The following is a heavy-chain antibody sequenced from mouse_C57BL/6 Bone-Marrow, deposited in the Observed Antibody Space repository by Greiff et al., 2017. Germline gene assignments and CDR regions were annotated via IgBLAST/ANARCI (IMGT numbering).Heavy chain of an antibody. V-gene: IGHV1-5*01. CDR1: GYTFTSYW. CDR3: MSYYAYYVDY. D-gene: IGHD1-1*01. Sequence: EVQLQQSGTVLARPGASVKMSCKTSGYTFTSYWMHWVKQRPGQGLEWIGAIYPGNSDTSYNQKFKGKAKLTAVTSASTAYMGLSSLTNEDSAVYYCMSYYAYYVDYWGQGTTLTVSS. J-gene: IGHJ2*01. CDR2: IYPGNSDT.